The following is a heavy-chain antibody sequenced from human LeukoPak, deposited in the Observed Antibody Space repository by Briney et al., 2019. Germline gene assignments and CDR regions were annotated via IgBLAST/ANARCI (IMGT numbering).Heavy chain of an antibody. J-gene: IGHJ4*02. D-gene: IGHD3-22*01. V-gene: IGHV3-23*01. CDR3: AKVEGYYDSSGKAYYFDY. Sequence: GGSLRLSCAASGFTFSSYAMSWVRQAPGKGLGWVSAISGSGGSTYYADSVKGRFTISRDNSKNTLYLQMNSLRAEDTAVYYCAKVEGYYDSSGKAYYFDYWGQGTLVTVSS. CDR1: GFTFSSYA. CDR2: ISGSGGST.